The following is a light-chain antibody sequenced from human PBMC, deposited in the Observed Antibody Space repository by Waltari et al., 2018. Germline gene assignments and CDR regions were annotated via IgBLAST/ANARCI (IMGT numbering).Light chain of an antibody. J-gene: IGLJ2*01. CDR1: YSNIGAYDY. V-gene: IGLV2-11*01. CDR2: DVN. Sequence: QSALTQPRSVSGSPGQSVTISCTGTYSNIGAYDYVSWYQQPPGNAPQVMIHDVNCRPSGVPNRFPGSKSGNTASLTISGLQAEDEADYYCCSYAGRYTVLFGGGTKLTVL. CDR3: CSYAGRYTVL.